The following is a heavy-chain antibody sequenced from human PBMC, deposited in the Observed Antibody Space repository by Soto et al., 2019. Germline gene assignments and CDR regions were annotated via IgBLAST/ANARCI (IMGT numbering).Heavy chain of an antibody. CDR3: ARGPCSYYDFWSGYSYYYYGMDV. J-gene: IGHJ6*02. Sequence: NPSETLSLTCTVSGGSISSGGYYWSWIRQHPGKGLEWIGYIYYSGSTYYNPSLKSRVTISVDTSKNQFSLKLSSVTAADTAVYYCARGPCSYYDFWSGYSYYYYGMDVWGQGTTVTVSS. CDR1: GGSISSGGYY. CDR2: IYYSGST. D-gene: IGHD3-3*01. V-gene: IGHV4-31*03.